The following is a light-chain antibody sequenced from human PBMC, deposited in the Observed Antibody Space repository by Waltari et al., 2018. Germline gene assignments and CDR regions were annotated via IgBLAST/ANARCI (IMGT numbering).Light chain of an antibody. V-gene: IGLV1-40*01. Sequence: QSVLTQPPSMSGAPGPRVTISCPRTSSNIGAGHVIHLYPVFPGTAPNLLFYGNNNRPSGVPDRFSGSKSDTSASLAIGGLQAEDEADYYCQSFDIRLSGGVVFGGGTKVTVL. CDR3: QSFDIRLSGGVV. J-gene: IGLJ3*02. CDR2: GNN. CDR1: SSNIGAGHV.